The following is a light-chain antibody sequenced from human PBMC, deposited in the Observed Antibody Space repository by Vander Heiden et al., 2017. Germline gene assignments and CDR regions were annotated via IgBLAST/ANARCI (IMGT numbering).Light chain of an antibody. CDR3: QQYYSFPPT. CDR1: QGISSY. Sequence: PSSLSASAGERVTLSCRTSQGISSYLTWYQQKPGKAPKLLIYAASSLQSGVPSRFSGSGSGTDFTLTISSLQPEDFATYYCQQYYSFPPTFGGGTKVEIK. J-gene: IGKJ4*02. V-gene: IGKV1D-8*01. CDR2: AAS.